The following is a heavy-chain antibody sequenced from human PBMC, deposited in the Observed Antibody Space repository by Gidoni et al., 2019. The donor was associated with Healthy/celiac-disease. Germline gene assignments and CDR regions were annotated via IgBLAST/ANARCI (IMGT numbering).Heavy chain of an antibody. CDR3: ARDKQWLVLSYYFDY. CDR1: GFTFRSYS. J-gene: IGHJ4*02. V-gene: IGHV3-48*01. D-gene: IGHD6-19*01. Sequence: EVQLVESGGGLVQPGGSLRLSCAASGFTFRSYSMNWVRQAPGKGLEWVSYISSSSSTIYYADSVKGRFTISRDNAKNSLYLQMNSLRAEDTAVYYCARDKQWLVLSYYFDYWGQGTLVTVSS. CDR2: ISSSSSTI.